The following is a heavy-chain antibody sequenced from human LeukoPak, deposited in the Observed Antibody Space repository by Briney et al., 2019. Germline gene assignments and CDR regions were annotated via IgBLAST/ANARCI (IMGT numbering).Heavy chain of an antibody. CDR1: GYTFTSYG. CDR2: ISAYNGNT. CDR3: ARDRCSGGSCYAQFDP. D-gene: IGHD2-15*01. Sequence: ASVKVSCKASGYTFTSYGISWVRQAPGQGLEWMGWISAYNGNTNYAQKLQGRVTMTTDTSTSTAYMELRSLRSDDTAVYYCARDRCSGGSCYAQFDPWGQGTLVTVSS. V-gene: IGHV1-18*01. J-gene: IGHJ5*02.